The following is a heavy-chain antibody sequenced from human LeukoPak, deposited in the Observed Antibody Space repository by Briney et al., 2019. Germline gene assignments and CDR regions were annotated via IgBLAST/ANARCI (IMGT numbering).Heavy chain of an antibody. D-gene: IGHD6-19*01. CDR2: IWYDGSNK. J-gene: IGHJ4*02. CDR1: GFTFSSYG. CDR3: ARDLVRAVAGIGDY. V-gene: IGHV3-33*01. Sequence: GGSLRLSCAASGFTFSSYGMHWVRQAPGKGLEWVAVIWYDGSNKYYADSVKGRFTISRDNSKNTLYLQMNSLRAEDTAVYYCARDLVRAVAGIGDYWGQGTLVTVSS.